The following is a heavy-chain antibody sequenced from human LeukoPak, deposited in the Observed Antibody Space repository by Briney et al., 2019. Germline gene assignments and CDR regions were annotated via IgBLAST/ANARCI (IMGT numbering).Heavy chain of an antibody. CDR2: IYYSGST. D-gene: IGHD3-3*01. CDR1: GGSLSSYY. Sequence: SETLSLTCTVSGGSLSSYYWSWIRQPPGKGLEWIGYIYYSGSTNYNPSLKSRVTISVDTSKNQFSLKLSSVTAADTAVYYCARDSDFWSHRGYYGMDVWGQGTTVTVSS. V-gene: IGHV4-59*01. CDR3: ARDSDFWSHRGYYGMDV. J-gene: IGHJ6*02.